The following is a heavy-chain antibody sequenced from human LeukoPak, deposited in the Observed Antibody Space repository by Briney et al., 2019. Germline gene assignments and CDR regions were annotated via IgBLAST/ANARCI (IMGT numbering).Heavy chain of an antibody. Sequence: ASVKVSCKASGYTFKRYGISWARQAPGQGLEWMGRIIPILDVTNYAQKFQGRVTITADQSTSTAYVELSSLRSEDTAVYYCARGGGVDILTGFQYWGQGTLVTVSS. J-gene: IGHJ4*02. D-gene: IGHD3-9*01. CDR1: GYTFKRYG. CDR2: IIPILDVT. V-gene: IGHV1-69*04. CDR3: ARGGGVDILTGFQY.